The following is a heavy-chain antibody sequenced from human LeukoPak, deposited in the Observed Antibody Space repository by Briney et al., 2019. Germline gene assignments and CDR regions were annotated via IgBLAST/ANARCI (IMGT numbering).Heavy chain of an antibody. V-gene: IGHV3-7*01. CDR1: GFTFSGFW. Sequence: GGSLRLSCAASGFTFSGFWMSWVRQAPGKGLEWVAHIKEDGRDRVYVDSVKGRFTISRDNAKNSLGLQINSPRVEDTAVYYCARGPGDFDASDIWGQGTKVTVSS. J-gene: IGHJ3*02. D-gene: IGHD3-16*01. CDR2: IKEDGRDR. CDR3: ARGPGDFDASDI.